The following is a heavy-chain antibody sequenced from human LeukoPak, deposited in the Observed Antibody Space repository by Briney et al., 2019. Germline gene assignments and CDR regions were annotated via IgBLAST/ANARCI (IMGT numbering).Heavy chain of an antibody. CDR3: AITVAGTGEYGY. CDR2: ISGSGDGT. D-gene: IGHD6-19*01. V-gene: IGHV3-23*01. J-gene: IGHJ4*02. Sequence: GGSLRLSCVASGFTMSDSAMAWARQAPGKGLEYVSAISGSGDGTFYADSVKGRFTISRDNSKNTLYLQMNSLRAEDTAVYYCAITVAGTGEYGYWGQGTLVTVSS. CDR1: GFTMSDSA.